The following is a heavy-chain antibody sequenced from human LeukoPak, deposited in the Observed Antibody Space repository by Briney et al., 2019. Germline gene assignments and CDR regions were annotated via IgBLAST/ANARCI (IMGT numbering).Heavy chain of an antibody. CDR1: GFTFSSYA. CDR3: AKAMPLITMVRGVISFDY. CDR2: ISGSGGST. D-gene: IGHD3-10*01. V-gene: IGHV3-23*01. J-gene: IGHJ4*02. Sequence: GGSLRLSCAASGFTFSSYAMSWARQAPGKGLEWVSAISGSGGSTYYADSVKGRFTISRDNSKNTLYLQMNSLRAEDTAVYYCAKAMPLITMVRGVISFDYWGQGTLVTVSS.